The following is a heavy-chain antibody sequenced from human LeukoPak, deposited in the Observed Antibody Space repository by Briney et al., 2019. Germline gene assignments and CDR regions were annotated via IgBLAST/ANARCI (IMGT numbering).Heavy chain of an antibody. CDR1: GYTFTGYY. J-gene: IGHJ4*02. CDR3: ARGRLVVRGVTTYFDY. V-gene: IGHV1-2*02. D-gene: IGHD3-10*01. Sequence: ASVKVSCKASGYTFTGYYMHWVRQAPGQGLEWMGWINPNSGGTNYAQKFQGRVTMTRDTSISTAYMELSRLRSDDTAVYYCARGRLVVRGVTTYFDYWGQGTLVTVSS. CDR2: INPNSGGT.